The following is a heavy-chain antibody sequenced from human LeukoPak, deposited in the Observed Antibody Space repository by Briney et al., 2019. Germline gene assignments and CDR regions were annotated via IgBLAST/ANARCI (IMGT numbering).Heavy chain of an antibody. V-gene: IGHV3-23*01. CDR3: AKRVVVGATSPYSDFQH. CDR1: GFIFSSYA. J-gene: IGHJ1*01. D-gene: IGHD1-26*01. CDR2: ISGIGDTT. Sequence: PGGSLRLSCAASGFIFSSYAMGWVRQAPGKGLEWVSAISGIGDTTHYADSVKGRFTISRDNSKNTLFLQMDSLRGEGTAVYYCAKRVVVGATSPYSDFQHWGQGTLVTVSS.